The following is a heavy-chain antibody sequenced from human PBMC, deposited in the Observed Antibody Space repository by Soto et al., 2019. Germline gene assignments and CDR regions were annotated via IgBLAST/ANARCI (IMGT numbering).Heavy chain of an antibody. J-gene: IGHJ6*02. CDR2: IDPTDSFT. CDR3: ARRGYDFWSGLDV. Sequence: EVQLVQSGAEVKKPGESLRMSCKGSGYNFTSYWIIWVRQMPGKGLEWMGNIDPTDSFTNYSPSFQGHVTISTDKSMSTAYLQWGTLKASDTAMYYCARRGYDFWSGLDVWGQGTTVTISS. CDR1: GYNFTSYW. V-gene: IGHV5-10-1*03. D-gene: IGHD3-3*01.